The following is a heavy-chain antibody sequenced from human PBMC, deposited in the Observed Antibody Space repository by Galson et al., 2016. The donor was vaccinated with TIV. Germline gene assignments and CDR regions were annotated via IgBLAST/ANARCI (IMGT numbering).Heavy chain of an antibody. J-gene: IGHJ4*02. D-gene: IGHD2-21*01. CDR3: ARVDYCGNHMNY. CDR1: GYPFSGYW. V-gene: IGHV1-18*04. Sequence: SVKVSCKASGYPFSGYWISWVRQAPGQGLEWMGWINTVNGNTDYAQKLQGRVTLTTDTSTSTAYMELRSLRSDDTAVYFCARVDYCGNHMNYWGQGTLGTVSS. CDR2: INTVNGNT.